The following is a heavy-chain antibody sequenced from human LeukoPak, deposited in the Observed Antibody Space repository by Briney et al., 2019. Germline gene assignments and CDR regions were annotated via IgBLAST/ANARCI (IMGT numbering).Heavy chain of an antibody. CDR1: GYTFTSYA. Sequence: ASVKVSCKASGYTFTSYAMHWVRQAPGQRLEWMGWINAGNGNTKYSQKFQGRVTMTRDTSTSTVYMELSSLRSEDTAVYYCARVRHYDYLAVDYWGQGTLVTVSS. V-gene: IGHV1-3*01. CDR2: INAGNGNT. CDR3: ARVRHYDYLAVDY. D-gene: IGHD3-3*01. J-gene: IGHJ4*02.